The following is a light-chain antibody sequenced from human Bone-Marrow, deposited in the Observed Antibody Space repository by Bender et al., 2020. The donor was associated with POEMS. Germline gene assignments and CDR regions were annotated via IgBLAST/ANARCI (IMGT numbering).Light chain of an antibody. J-gene: IGLJ3*02. V-gene: IGLV1-44*01. CDR3: AAWDAGLGGGV. CDR1: NSNIGTNA. Sequence: QSVLTQPPSASGTPGQRVTISCSGSNSNIGTNAVNWYQQFPGTAPKLLLYSDNQRPSGVPDRFYAFKSGTSASLAISGLQSEDEADYYCAAWDAGLGGGVFGGGTKLTVL. CDR2: SDN.